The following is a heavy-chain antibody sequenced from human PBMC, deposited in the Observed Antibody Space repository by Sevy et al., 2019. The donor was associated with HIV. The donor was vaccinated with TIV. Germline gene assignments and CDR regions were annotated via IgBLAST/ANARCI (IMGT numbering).Heavy chain of an antibody. J-gene: IGHJ4*02. CDR3: AKDYMLNLWRGYFDS. Sequence: GGSLRLSCAASGLTFNSHAMSWVRQPPGRGLEWVSAISGSGETTVYADSVRGRFTISRDNSKNTLFLVMNSLRAEDTAVYYCAKDYMLNLWRGYFDSWGKGTLVTVS. CDR1: GLTFNSHA. D-gene: IGHD3-3*01. V-gene: IGHV3-23*01. CDR2: ISGSGETT.